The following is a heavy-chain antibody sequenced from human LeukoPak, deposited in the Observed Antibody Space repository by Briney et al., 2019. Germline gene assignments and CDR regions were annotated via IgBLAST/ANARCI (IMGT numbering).Heavy chain of an antibody. CDR3: ANSVVKSVGYFDY. CDR2: ISYDGSNK. V-gene: IGHV3-30*18. CDR1: GFTFSSYG. D-gene: IGHD2-15*01. Sequence: GGSLRLSCAASGFTFSSYGMHWVRQAPGKGLEWVAVISYDGSNKYYADSVKGRFTISRDNSKNTLYLQMNSLRAEDTAVYYCANSVVKSVGYFDYWGQGTLVTVSS. J-gene: IGHJ4*02.